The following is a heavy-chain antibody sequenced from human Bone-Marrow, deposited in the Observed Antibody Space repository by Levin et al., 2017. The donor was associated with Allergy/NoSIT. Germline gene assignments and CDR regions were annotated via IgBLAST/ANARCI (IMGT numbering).Heavy chain of an antibody. Sequence: SSETLSLTCSVSDDSVSSGSFRWSWIRQPPGKGLQWIGHIYYTGGTDYDPSLQGRLSISLDTSKKQFSLTLKSVTAADTAVYYCARVRYNYGPDYWGQGTRVTVSS. V-gene: IGHV4-61*01. CDR3: ARVRYNYGPDY. J-gene: IGHJ4*02. D-gene: IGHD3-10*01. CDR1: DDSVSSGSFR. CDR2: IYYTGGT.